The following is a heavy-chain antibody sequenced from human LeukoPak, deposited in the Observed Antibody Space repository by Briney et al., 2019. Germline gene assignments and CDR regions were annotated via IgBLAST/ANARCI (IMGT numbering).Heavy chain of an antibody. J-gene: IGHJ5*02. CDR2: ISYDGSNK. CDR3: ARAGDIVVVTGWFDP. CDR1: GFTFSSYA. Sequence: GRSLRLSCAASGFTFSSYAMHWVRQAPGKGLEWVAVISYDGSNKYYADSVKGRFTISRDNPKNTLYLQMNSLRAEDTAVYYCARAGDIVVVTGWFDPWGQGTLVTVSS. D-gene: IGHD2-21*02. V-gene: IGHV3-30*04.